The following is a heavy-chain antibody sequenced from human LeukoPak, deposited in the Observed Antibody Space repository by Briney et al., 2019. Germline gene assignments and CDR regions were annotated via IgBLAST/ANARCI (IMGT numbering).Heavy chain of an antibody. J-gene: IGHJ6*03. D-gene: IGHD6-13*01. CDR3: AKDRPPRGAAAAAPSMDV. Sequence: GGSLRLSCAASGFTFSSYGMSWVRQAPGKGLEWVSAISGSGGSTYYADSVKGRFTIPRDNSKNTLYLQMNSLRAEDTAVYYCAKDRPPRGAAAAAPSMDVWGKGTTVTIS. CDR1: GFTFSSYG. CDR2: ISGSGGST. V-gene: IGHV3-23*01.